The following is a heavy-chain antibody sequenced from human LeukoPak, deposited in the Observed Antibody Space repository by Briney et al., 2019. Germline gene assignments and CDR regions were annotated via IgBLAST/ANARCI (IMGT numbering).Heavy chain of an antibody. Sequence: PSETLSLTCTVSGGSISSYYWSWIRQPPGKGLEWIGYIYYSGSTNYNPSLKSRVTISVDTSKNQFSLKLSSVTAADTAVYYCARHLETGTPGYFGYWGQGTLVTVSS. J-gene: IGHJ4*02. V-gene: IGHV4-59*08. CDR2: IYYSGST. D-gene: IGHD1-1*01. CDR1: GGSISSYY. CDR3: ARHLETGTPGYFGY.